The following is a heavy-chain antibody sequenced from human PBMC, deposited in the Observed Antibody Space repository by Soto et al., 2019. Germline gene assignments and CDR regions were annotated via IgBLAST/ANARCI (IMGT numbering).Heavy chain of an antibody. CDR1: GGTFSSYA. Sequence: ASVKVSCKASGGTFSSYAISWVRQAPGQGLEWMGGIIPIFGTANYAQKFQGRVTITADESTSTAYMELSSLRSEDTAVYYCASSGSSWYPKAAYYYGMDVWGQGTTVTVSS. CDR3: ASSGSSWYPKAAYYYGMDV. D-gene: IGHD6-13*01. J-gene: IGHJ6*02. CDR2: IIPIFGTA. V-gene: IGHV1-69*13.